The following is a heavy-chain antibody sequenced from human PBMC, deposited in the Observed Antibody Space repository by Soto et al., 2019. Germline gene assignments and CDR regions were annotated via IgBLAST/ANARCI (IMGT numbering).Heavy chain of an antibody. CDR2: ISGSGDSA. Sequence: VQLLESGGGLVQPGGSLRLSCAASGFIFRDYAMNWVRQAPGKGLEWVADISGSGDSARYADSVKGRFTISRDNSMDTLYLHMNSLRVDDTAVYYCGKERRCSGLSVCDFWGQGDLVTVSS. J-gene: IGHJ4*02. D-gene: IGHD6-19*01. V-gene: IGHV3-23*01. CDR3: GKERRCSGLSVCDF. CDR1: GFIFRDYA.